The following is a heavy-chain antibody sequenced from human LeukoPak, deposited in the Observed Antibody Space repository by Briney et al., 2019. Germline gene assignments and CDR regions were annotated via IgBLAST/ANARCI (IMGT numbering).Heavy chain of an antibody. CDR2: IYYSGST. J-gene: IGHJ3*02. CDR3: AREGQGYYDSSGYYHDAFDI. D-gene: IGHD3-22*01. V-gene: IGHV4-39*07. CDR1: GGSISSSSYY. Sequence: SETLSLTCTVSGGSISSSSYYWGWIRQPPGKGLEWIGSIYYSGSTYYNPSLKSRVTISVDTSKNQFSLKLSSVTAADTAVYYCAREGQGYYDSSGYYHDAFDIWGQGTMVTVSS.